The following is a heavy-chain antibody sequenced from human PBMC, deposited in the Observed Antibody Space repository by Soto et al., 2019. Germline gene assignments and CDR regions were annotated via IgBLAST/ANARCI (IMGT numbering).Heavy chain of an antibody. V-gene: IGHV3-30*18. D-gene: IGHD2-8*01. CDR3: AKRGVSYNDY. Sequence: PGGSLRLSCAAAGFAFISYGMHWVRQAPGKGLEGVAVISYDGSNKYYADSVKGRLTISRDDSKNTLYMQMNSLRDEDTAVDYCAKRGVSYNDYWGKGTLVTVSS. CDR1: GFAFISYG. CDR2: ISYDGSNK. J-gene: IGHJ4*02.